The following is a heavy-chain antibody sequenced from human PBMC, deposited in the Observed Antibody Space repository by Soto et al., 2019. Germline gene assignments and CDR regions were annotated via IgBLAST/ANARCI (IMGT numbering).Heavy chain of an antibody. CDR1: GGTFSSYT. Sequence: QVQLVQSGPEVKKPGSSVKVSCKASGGTFSSYTISWVRQAPGQGLEWMGRIIPILGIANYAQKFQGRVTITADKSTSTAYMELSSLRSEDTAVYYCARAGFTIFGVVPNDAFDIWGQGTMVTVSS. D-gene: IGHD3-3*01. CDR2: IIPILGIA. J-gene: IGHJ3*02. CDR3: ARAGFTIFGVVPNDAFDI. V-gene: IGHV1-69*02.